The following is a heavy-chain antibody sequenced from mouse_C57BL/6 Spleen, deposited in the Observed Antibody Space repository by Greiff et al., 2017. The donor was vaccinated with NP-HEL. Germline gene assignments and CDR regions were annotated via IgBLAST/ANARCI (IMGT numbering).Heavy chain of an antibody. CDR2: IYPGDGDT. J-gene: IGHJ4*01. CDR1: GYAFSSYW. CDR3: ARADYPGRGYAMDY. D-gene: IGHD1-1*01. Sequence: VQLQESGAELVKPGASVKISCKASGYAFSSYWMNWVKQRPGKGLEWIGQIYPGDGDTNYNGKFKGKATLTADKSSSTAYMQLSSLTSEDSAVYFCARADYPGRGYAMDYWGQGTSVTVSS. V-gene: IGHV1-80*01.